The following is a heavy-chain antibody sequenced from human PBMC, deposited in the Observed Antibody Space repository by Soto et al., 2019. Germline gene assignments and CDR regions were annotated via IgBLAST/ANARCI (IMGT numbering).Heavy chain of an antibody. D-gene: IGHD4-4*01. J-gene: IGHJ4*01. Sequence: AGGSLRLSCEGSGLPFRSYGIQRVRQAPGKGLEWLGLIWNDGSHAYYADSVKGRFTISRDNAKTSLYLQMDSLRPEDTAIYYCAREGVTNYTDYYFDLWGHGALVTVS. CDR2: IWNDGSHA. V-gene: IGHV3-30*02. CDR3: AREGVTNYTDYYFDL. CDR1: GLPFRSYG.